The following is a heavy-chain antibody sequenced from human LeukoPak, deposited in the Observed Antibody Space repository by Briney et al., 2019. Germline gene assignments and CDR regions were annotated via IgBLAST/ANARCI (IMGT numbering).Heavy chain of an antibody. Sequence: SETLSLTCAVYGGSFSGYYWSWIRQPPGKGLEWIGEINHSGSTNYNPSPKSRGTISVDTSKNQFSLKLSPVTAADTAVYYCARGSYGSGSYSDRWGQGTLVTVSS. CDR3: ARGSYGSGSYSDR. J-gene: IGHJ4*02. V-gene: IGHV4-34*01. CDR2: INHSGST. D-gene: IGHD3-10*01. CDR1: GGSFSGYY.